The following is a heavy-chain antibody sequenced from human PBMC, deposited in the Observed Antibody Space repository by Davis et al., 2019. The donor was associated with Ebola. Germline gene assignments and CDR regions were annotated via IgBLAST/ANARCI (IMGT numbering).Heavy chain of an antibody. CDR3: ARGIVNFDWLSNYYYYYGMDV. J-gene: IGHJ6*02. CDR1: GGSISSYY. Sequence: MPSETLSLTCTVSGGSISSYYWSWIRQPPGKGLEWIGYIYYSGSTNYNPSLKSRVTISVDTSKNQFSLKLSSVTAADTAVYYCARGIVNFDWLSNYYYYYGMDVWGQGTTVTVSS. V-gene: IGHV4-59*08. D-gene: IGHD3-9*01. CDR2: IYYSGST.